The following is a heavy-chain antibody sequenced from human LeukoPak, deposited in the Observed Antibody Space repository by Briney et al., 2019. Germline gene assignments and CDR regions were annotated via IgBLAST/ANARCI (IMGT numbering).Heavy chain of an antibody. CDR3: ARAIVGAISDAFDI. V-gene: IGHV3-21*01. D-gene: IGHD1-26*01. J-gene: IGHJ3*02. Sequence: GWSLTLSCAASGFTFSSYSMNWVRQAPGKGLEWVSSISSSSSYIYYADSVKGRFTISRDNAKNSLYLQMNGLRAEDTAVYYCARAIVGAISDAFDIWGQGTMVTVSS. CDR2: ISSSSSYI. CDR1: GFTFSSYS.